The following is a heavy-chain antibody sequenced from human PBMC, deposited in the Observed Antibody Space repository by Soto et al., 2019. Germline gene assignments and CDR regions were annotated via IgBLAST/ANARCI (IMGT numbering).Heavy chain of an antibody. CDR2: INPISGST. J-gene: IGHJ5*02. CDR3: ARGAPGTKFDP. Sequence: ASVKVSCKASGGTFSSYAISWVRQAPGQGLEWMGWINPISGSTNYAQKFQGWVTMTRDTSISTAYMELSRLRSDDTAVYYCARGAPGTKFDPWGQGTLVTVSS. V-gene: IGHV1-2*04. CDR1: GGTFSSYA. D-gene: IGHD1-7*01.